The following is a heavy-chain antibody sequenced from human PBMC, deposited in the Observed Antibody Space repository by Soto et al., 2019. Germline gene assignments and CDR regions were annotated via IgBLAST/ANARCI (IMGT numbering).Heavy chain of an antibody. J-gene: IGHJ6*02. V-gene: IGHV4-39*01. CDR2: IYYSGST. Sequence: GGSISSSSYYWGWIRQPPGKGLEWIGSIYYSGSTYYNPSLKSRVTISVDTSKNQFSLKLSSVTAADTAVYYCVSYCGGDCYSGDYGMDVWG. CDR3: VSYCGGDCYSGDYGMDV. CDR1: GGSISSSSYY. D-gene: IGHD2-21*02.